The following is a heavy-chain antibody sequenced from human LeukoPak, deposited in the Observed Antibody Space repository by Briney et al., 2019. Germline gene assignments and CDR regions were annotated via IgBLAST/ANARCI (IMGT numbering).Heavy chain of an antibody. D-gene: IGHD2-2*01. J-gene: IGHJ6*03. Sequence: PSETLSLTCSVSGCSISIGFHWGWIRQSPGKGLEWLGTMHPTGVSYYHPSLKSRVTVSLDTSKNQFSLKLISVTAADTAVYYCARRGYQPPHYYVDVWGKGTAVTVSS. CDR2: MHPTGVS. CDR1: GCSISIGFH. V-gene: IGHV4-38-2*02. CDR3: ARRGYQPPHYYVDV.